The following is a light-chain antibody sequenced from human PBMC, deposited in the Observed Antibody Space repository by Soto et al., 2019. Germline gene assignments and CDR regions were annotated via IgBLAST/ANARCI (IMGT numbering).Light chain of an antibody. CDR1: QGISSY. CDR3: QQYYSYPPA. Sequence: AIRMTQSPSSLSASTGDRVTITCRASQGISSYLAWYQQKPGKAPKLLIYAASTLQSGVPSRFSGSGSGTEFTLNISCLQSEDFATYYCQQYYSYPPAFGQGTKVEIK. J-gene: IGKJ1*01. CDR2: AAS. V-gene: IGKV1-8*01.